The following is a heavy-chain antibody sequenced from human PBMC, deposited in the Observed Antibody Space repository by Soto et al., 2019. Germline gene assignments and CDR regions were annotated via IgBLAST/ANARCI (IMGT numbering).Heavy chain of an antibody. Sequence: QVELVESGGGLVKPGGSLRLSCAASGLSFSDYYMSWIRQAPGKGLEWIAYITSSSSTIYYADSVKGRFTISRNDAKNSLYLPLYSLRAEDTAVYHCATVFRASNFTYWGQGTLVTVSS. V-gene: IGHV3-11*01. CDR2: ITSSSSTI. CDR1: GLSFSDYY. D-gene: IGHD3-10*02. CDR3: ATVFRASNFTY. J-gene: IGHJ4*02.